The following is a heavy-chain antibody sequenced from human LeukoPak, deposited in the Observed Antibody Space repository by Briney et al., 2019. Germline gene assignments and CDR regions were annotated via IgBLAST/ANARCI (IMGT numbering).Heavy chain of an antibody. CDR1: GYTFTSYA. Sequence: ASVKVSCKASGYTFTSYAMHWVRQAPGQRLEWMGCINAGNGNTKYSQKFQGRVTITRDTSASTAYMELSSLRSEDTAVYYCAKQNPTMVRGVIRTNWFDPWGQGTLVTVSS. D-gene: IGHD3-10*01. J-gene: IGHJ5*02. V-gene: IGHV1-3*01. CDR2: INAGNGNT. CDR3: AKQNPTMVRGVIRTNWFDP.